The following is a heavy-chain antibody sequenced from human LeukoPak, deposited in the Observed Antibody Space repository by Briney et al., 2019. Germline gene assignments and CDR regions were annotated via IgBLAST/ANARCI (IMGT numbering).Heavy chain of an antibody. J-gene: IGHJ6*03. CDR3: VLGYCSSTSCDYYYYMDV. V-gene: IGHV3-74*01. D-gene: IGHD2-2*01. CDR2: INTDESST. CDR1: GFTFSSYW. Sequence: PGGSLRLSCAASGFTFSSYWMHWVRQAPGKGLVWVSRINTDESSTSYADSVKGRFTISRDNAKNTLYLQMNSLRAEDTAVYYCVLGYCSSTSCDYYYYMDVWGKGTTVTVSS.